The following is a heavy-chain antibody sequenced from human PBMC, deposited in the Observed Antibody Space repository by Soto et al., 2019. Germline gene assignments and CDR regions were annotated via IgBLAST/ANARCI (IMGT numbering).Heavy chain of an antibody. D-gene: IGHD2-8*01. CDR2: IYYSGGT. CDR3: ARGIMLYAIPTYFDY. J-gene: IGHJ4*02. Sequence: QVQLQESGPGLVKPSQTLSLTCTVSGGSISSGGYYWSWIRQHPGKGLEWIGYIYYSGGTYYNPSLKSRLTISVDTSKNQFSLRLTSVTAADTAVYYCARGIMLYAIPTYFDYWGQGTLLTVSS. CDR1: GGSISSGGYY. V-gene: IGHV4-31*03.